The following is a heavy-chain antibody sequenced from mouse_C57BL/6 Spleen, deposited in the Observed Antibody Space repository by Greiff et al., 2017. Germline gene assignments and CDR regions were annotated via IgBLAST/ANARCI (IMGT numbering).Heavy chain of an antibody. D-gene: IGHD2-1*01. V-gene: IGHV5-17*01. J-gene: IGHJ1*03. CDR1: GFTFSDYG. CDR2: ISSGSSTI. CDR3: ARDYYGSYGWYFDV. Sequence: DVMLVESGGGLVKPGGSLKLSCAASGFTFSDYGMHWVRQAPEKGLEWVAYISSGSSTIYYADTVKGRFTISRDNAKNTLFLQMTSLRSEDTAMYYCARDYYGSYGWYFDVWGTGTTVTVSS.